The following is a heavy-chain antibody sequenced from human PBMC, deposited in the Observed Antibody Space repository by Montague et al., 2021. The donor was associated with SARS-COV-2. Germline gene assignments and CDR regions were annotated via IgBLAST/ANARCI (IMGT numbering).Heavy chain of an antibody. V-gene: IGHV4-59*08. CDR3: ATLTQSNGDF. CDR2: IYYSGST. Sequence: SETLSLTCTVSGGSINTYYWSWIRQPPGKGLEWIGYIYYSGSTNYNPSLKSRIAISVDTSKNQFSLRLDSVTAVDTAIYYCATLTQSNGDFWGQGALVTVS. CDR1: GGSINTYY. J-gene: IGHJ4*02. D-gene: IGHD4/OR15-4a*01.